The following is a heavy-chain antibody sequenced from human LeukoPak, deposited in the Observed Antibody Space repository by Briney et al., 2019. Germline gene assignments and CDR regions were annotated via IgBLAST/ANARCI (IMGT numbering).Heavy chain of an antibody. J-gene: IGHJ4*02. Sequence: SGPTLVNPTQTLTLTCTFSGVSLSTRGVGVGWIRQPPGKALEWLAFIYWNDDKRYGPRLQDRLTITKDTPKNQVVLTMTSMDPVDTATYYCAHRQRTTHFDYWGQGTLVTVSS. V-gene: IGHV2-5*01. CDR3: AHRQRTTHFDY. D-gene: IGHD2-2*01. CDR2: IYWNDDK. CDR1: GVSLSTRGVG.